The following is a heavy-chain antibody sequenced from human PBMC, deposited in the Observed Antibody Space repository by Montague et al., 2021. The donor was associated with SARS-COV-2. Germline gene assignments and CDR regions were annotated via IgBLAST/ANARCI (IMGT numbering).Heavy chain of an antibody. CDR2: TYYRSKWYN. D-gene: IGHD3-22*01. CDR3: ARELRRIIMIVDIQGFDY. Sequence: CAISGDSVSSNSAAWNWIRQSPSRGLEWLGGTYYRSKWYNDYAVSVKGRITINPDTSKNQFSLQLNSVTAEDTAVYYCARELRRIIMIVDIQGFDYWGQGTLVTVSS. CDR1: GDSVSSNSAA. J-gene: IGHJ4*02. V-gene: IGHV6-1*01.